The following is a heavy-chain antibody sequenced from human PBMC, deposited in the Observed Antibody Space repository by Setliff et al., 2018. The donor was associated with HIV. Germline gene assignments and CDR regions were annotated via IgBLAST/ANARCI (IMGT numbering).Heavy chain of an antibody. D-gene: IGHD3-10*01. J-gene: IGHJ6*02. CDR2: IDRDGSET. CDR1: RFTFNDYW. Sequence: LRLSCVASRFTFNDYWMSWVRQAPGKGLEWVANIDRDGSETNYVDSVKGRFTIFRDNAKSSMYLQMNSLRVEDTAIYYCARKFRPGHGVDVWGQGTTVTVSS. CDR3: ARKFRPGHGVDV. V-gene: IGHV3-7*01.